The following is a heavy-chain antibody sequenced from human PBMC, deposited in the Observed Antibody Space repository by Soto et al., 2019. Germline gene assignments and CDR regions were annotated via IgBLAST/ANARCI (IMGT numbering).Heavy chain of an antibody. Sequence: QVQLVESGGGVVQPGRSLRLSCAASGFTFSSYAMHWVRQAPGKGLEWVAVISYDGSNKYYADSVKGRFTISRDNSKNTLYLQMNSLRAEDTAVYYCARDLTDTVTPPLDYGMDVWGQGTTVTVSS. J-gene: IGHJ6*02. CDR1: GFTFSSYA. CDR3: ARDLTDTVTPPLDYGMDV. V-gene: IGHV3-30-3*01. CDR2: ISYDGSNK. D-gene: IGHD4-4*01.